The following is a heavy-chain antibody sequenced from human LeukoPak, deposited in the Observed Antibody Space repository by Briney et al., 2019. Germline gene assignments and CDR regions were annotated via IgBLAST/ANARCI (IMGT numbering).Heavy chain of an antibody. V-gene: IGHV2-70*11. Sequence: SGPTLVNPTQTLTLTCTFSGFSLSTSGMCVSWIRQPPGKALEWLARIDWDDDKYYSTSLKTRLTISKDTSKNQVVLTMTNMDPVDTATYYCVLGATIDYYYGMDVWGQGTTVTVSS. CDR2: IDWDDDK. CDR1: GFSLSTSGMC. D-gene: IGHD1-26*01. J-gene: IGHJ6*02. CDR3: VLGATIDYYYGMDV.